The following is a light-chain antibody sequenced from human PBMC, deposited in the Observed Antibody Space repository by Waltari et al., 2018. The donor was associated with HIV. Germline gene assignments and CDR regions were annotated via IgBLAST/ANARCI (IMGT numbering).Light chain of an antibody. CDR2: DVY. J-gene: IGLJ1*01. Sequence: ALTQRPSVFPSRGQRNSVACGKSSDDSVDYGCARWYQQSPGKVPKLRIYDVYTRPSRISNRFSGSKSGNTAFLTISGLRAEDEADYYCASFTSGRLNVFGSGTKVTVL. CDR1: SDDSVDYGC. CDR3: ASFTSGRLNV. V-gene: IGLV2-14*01.